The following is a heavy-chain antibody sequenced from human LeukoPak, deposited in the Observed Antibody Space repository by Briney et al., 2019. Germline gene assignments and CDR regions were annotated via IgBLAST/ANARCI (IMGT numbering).Heavy chain of an antibody. CDR1: GFTFSSYA. J-gene: IGHJ4*02. CDR2: ISGSGGST. V-gene: IGHV3-23*01. CDR3: AKMQGYFDY. Sequence: PGGSLRLSCAASGFTFSSYAMSWVRQAPGKGLEWVSAISGSGGSTYYADSVKGRFTISRDNSKSTVSLQMNSLRAEDTAIYYCAKMQGYFDYWGQGALVTVSS.